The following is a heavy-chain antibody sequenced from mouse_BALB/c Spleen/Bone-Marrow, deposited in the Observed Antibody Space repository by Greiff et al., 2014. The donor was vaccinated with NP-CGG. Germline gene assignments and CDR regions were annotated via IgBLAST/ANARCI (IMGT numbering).Heavy chain of an antibody. Sequence: VQLQQSGPELVKPGASVKISCKTSGYTFTEYTMHWVKQSHGKSLEGIGGINPNNGGTSYNQKFKGKATLTVDKSSSTAYMELRSLTSEDSAVYYGARSYGYERSWFAHWGQGTLVTVSA. V-gene: IGHV1-26*01. CDR2: INPNNGGT. CDR1: GYTFTEYT. CDR3: ARSYGYERSWFAH. J-gene: IGHJ3*01. D-gene: IGHD2-2*01.